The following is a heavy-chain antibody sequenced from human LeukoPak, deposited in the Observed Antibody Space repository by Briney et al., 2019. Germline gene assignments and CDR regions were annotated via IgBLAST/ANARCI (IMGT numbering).Heavy chain of an antibody. V-gene: IGHV3-43*02. CDR3: AKDRGGYYGSGTSYYFYGMDV. J-gene: IGHJ6*02. Sequence: GGSLRLSCAASGFTFGQYAMHWVRQAPGRGLEWVAVISGDGDATHYVDSVKGRFSISRDQSRGSLHLQMDTLRTEDTALYYCAKDRGGYYGSGTSYYFYGMDVWGQGTTVIVSS. CDR1: GFTFGQYA. CDR2: ISGDGDAT. D-gene: IGHD3-10*01.